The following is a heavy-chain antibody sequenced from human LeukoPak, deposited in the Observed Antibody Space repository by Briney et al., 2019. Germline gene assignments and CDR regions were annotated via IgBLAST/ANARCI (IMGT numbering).Heavy chain of an antibody. V-gene: IGHV4-4*07. CDR3: ARVRPMSWSMYYYDSSGYYFDY. CDR2: IYTSGST. Sequence: SETLSLTCTVSGGSISSYYWSWIRQPAGKGLEWIGRIYTSGSTNYNPSLKSRVTMSVDTSKNQFSLKLSSVTAADTAVYYCARVRPMSWSMYYYDSSGYYFDYWGQGTLVTVSS. D-gene: IGHD3-22*01. J-gene: IGHJ4*02. CDR1: GGSISSYY.